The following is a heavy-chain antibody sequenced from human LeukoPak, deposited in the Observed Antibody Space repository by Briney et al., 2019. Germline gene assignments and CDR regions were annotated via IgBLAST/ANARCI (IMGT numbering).Heavy chain of an antibody. CDR3: GRIAINVNNGMDV. V-gene: IGHV3-72*01. CDR2: SRNKASSYIT. Sequence: GGSLRLSCAASGFKFSDHYIDCVRQAPGKGLEWVGRSRNKASSYITEYAASVEGRFTISRDVSESSLYLQMNSLRTEDTAVYYCGRIAINVNNGMDVWGQGTTVTVSS. CDR1: GFKFSDHY. D-gene: IGHD1/OR15-1a*01. J-gene: IGHJ6*02.